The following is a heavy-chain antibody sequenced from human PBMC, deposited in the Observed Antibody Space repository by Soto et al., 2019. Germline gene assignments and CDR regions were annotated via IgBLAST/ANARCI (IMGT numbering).Heavy chain of an antibody. CDR3: ARETWQQLVDY. D-gene: IGHD6-13*01. J-gene: IGHJ4*02. Sequence: QVQLQESGPGLVKPSETLSLTCTVSGGSVSSGSYYWSWIRQPPGKGLEWIGYIYYSGSTNYNPSLKSRVTISVDTSKNQFSLKLSSVTAADTAVYYCARETWQQLVDYWGQGTLVTVSS. V-gene: IGHV4-61*01. CDR2: IYYSGST. CDR1: GGSVSSGSYY.